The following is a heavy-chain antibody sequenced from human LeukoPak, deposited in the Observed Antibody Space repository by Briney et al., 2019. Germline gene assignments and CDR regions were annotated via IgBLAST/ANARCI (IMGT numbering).Heavy chain of an antibody. V-gene: IGHV3-33*01. J-gene: IGHJ4*02. CDR3: ARVIGWSLFDC. Sequence: GGSLRLSCAASGFTFSSYGMHWVRQPPGKGLEWVAVIWYDGSKEYLADSVKGRFTISRDNSKNTVYLQMNSLKTEDTAVYYCARVIGWSLFDCWGQGTLVTVSS. D-gene: IGHD2-15*01. CDR1: GFTFSSYG. CDR2: IWYDGSKE.